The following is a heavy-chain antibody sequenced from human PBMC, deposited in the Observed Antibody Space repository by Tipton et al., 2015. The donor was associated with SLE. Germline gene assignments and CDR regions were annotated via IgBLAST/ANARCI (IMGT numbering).Heavy chain of an antibody. V-gene: IGHV1-46*04. Sequence: QVQLVQSGAEVKKPGASVRVSCTASGYTFTNYYIHWVRQAPGQGLEWVGTINPSGGSTAYAQKLQDRVTLTTDTSTNTVFMQLNSLRSDDTAVYYCARRGYTGGWFWFDPWGQGTLVTVSS. CDR2: INPSGGST. D-gene: IGHD6-19*01. CDR3: ARRGYTGGWFWFDP. CDR1: GYTFTNYY. J-gene: IGHJ5*02.